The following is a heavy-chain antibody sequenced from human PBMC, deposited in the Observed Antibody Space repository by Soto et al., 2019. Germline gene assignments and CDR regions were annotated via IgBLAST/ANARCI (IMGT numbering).Heavy chain of an antibody. CDR3: ARGHPRGRYFDWLIFPLGY. Sequence: GGSLRLSCAASGFTFSSYAMNWVRQAPGKGLEWVSVISGSDGSTYYADSVKGRFTISRDNSKNTLNLQMNSLRAEDTAVYYCARGHPRGRYFDWLIFPLGYWGRGAQVTVSS. CDR2: ISGSDGST. D-gene: IGHD3-9*01. CDR1: GFTFSSYA. J-gene: IGHJ4*02. V-gene: IGHV3-23*01.